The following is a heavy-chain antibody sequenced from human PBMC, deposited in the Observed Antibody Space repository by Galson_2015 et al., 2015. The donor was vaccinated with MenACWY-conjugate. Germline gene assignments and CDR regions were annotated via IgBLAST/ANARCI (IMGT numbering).Heavy chain of an antibody. CDR1: GYNFITYW. V-gene: IGHV5-51*01. CDR3: ARHPPGGRGMDV. D-gene: IGHD1-26*01. Sequence: QSGAEVKKPGESLKISCKASGYNFITYWIVWVRQVSGKGLGLVGLISPIDSKSRYSPAFEGRVTISADNSITTAYLQWNSLQASDTAMYYCARHPPGGRGMDVWGQGTTVTVSS. CDR2: ISPIDSKS. J-gene: IGHJ6*02.